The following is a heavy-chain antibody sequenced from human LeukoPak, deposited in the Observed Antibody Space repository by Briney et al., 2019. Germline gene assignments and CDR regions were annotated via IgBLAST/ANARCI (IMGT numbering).Heavy chain of an antibody. CDR1: GFTFSSYS. V-gene: IGHV3-21*01. D-gene: IGHD2-2*01. Sequence: GGSLRLSCAASGFTFSSYSMNWVRQAPGKGLEWVSSISSSSSYIYYADSVKGRFTIPRDNAKNSLYLQMNSLRAEDTAVYYCARSGCSSTSCYAIMNYWGQGTLVTVSS. CDR2: ISSSSSYI. CDR3: ARSGCSSTSCYAIMNY. J-gene: IGHJ4*02.